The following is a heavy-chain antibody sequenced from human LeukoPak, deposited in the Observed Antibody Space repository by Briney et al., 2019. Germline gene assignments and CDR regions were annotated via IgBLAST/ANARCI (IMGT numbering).Heavy chain of an antibody. CDR1: GYTFTSYG. D-gene: IGHD2-2*01. V-gene: IGHV1-18*01. CDR3: ASRLYCSNTRCRNFPFAY. CDR2: ISAYNGNT. J-gene: IGHJ4*02. Sequence: ASVKVSCKASGYTFTSYGISWVRQAPGQGLEWMGWISAYNGNTNYAQKLQGRVTMTTDTSTSTAYMELRSLRSEDTAIYYCASRLYCSNTRCRNFPFAYWGQGTLVTVSS.